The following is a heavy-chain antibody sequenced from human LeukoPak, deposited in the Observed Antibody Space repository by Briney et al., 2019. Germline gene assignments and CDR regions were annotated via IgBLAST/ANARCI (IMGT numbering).Heavy chain of an antibody. CDR3: ARASSPYDYVWGSYLYYYMDV. D-gene: IGHD3-16*02. CDR2: IYYSGST. J-gene: IGHJ6*03. V-gene: IGHV4-39*01. CDR1: GGSISSSSYY. Sequence: SETLSLTCTVSGGSISSSSYYWGWIRQPPGKGLEWIGSIYYSGSTYYNPSLKSRVTISVDTSKNQFSLKLSSVTAADTAVYYCARASSPYDYVWGSYLYYYMDVWGKGTTVTVSS.